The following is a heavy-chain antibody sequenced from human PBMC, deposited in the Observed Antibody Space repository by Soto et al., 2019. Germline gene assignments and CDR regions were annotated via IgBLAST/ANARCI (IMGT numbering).Heavy chain of an antibody. Sequence: SVKVSCKASGGTFSSYAISWVRQAPGQGLEWMGGIIPIFGTANYAQKFQGRVTITADESTSTAYMELSSLRSEDTAVYYCARGXVPAAIYQYRVYYGMDVCGQGTTVTVSS. CDR3: ARGXVPAAIYQYRVYYGMDV. J-gene: IGHJ6*02. D-gene: IGHD2-2*01. CDR2: IIPIFGTA. CDR1: GGTFSSYA. V-gene: IGHV1-69*13.